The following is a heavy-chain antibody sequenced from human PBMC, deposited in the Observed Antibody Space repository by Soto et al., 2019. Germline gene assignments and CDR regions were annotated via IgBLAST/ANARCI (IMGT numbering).Heavy chain of an antibody. Sequence: ASVKVSCKASGYTFFTYVMSWVRQAPGQGLEWMGRISTYSGDTKYAQKFQGRVTMTTDTSTTTAYLELRSLRSDDTAVYYCARHHGPTTSENWFDPWGQGTLVTVSS. CDR2: ISTYSGDT. D-gene: IGHD5-12*01. J-gene: IGHJ5*02. CDR1: GYTFFTYV. CDR3: ARHHGPTTSENWFDP. V-gene: IGHV1-18*01.